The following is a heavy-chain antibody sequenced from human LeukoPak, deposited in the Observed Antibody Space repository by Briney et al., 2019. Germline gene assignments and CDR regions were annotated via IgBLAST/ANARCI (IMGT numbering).Heavy chain of an antibody. CDR3: ARDRDGAPPGLNFDY. CDR2: INAGNGNT. D-gene: IGHD4-17*01. V-gene: IGHV1-3*01. Sequence: GASVKVSCKASGYTFTSYAMHWVRQAPGQRLEGMGWINAGNGNTKYSQKFQGRVTITRDTFASTAYIELSSLRSEDTAVYYCARDRDGAPPGLNFDYWGQGTLVTVSS. J-gene: IGHJ4*02. CDR1: GYTFTSYA.